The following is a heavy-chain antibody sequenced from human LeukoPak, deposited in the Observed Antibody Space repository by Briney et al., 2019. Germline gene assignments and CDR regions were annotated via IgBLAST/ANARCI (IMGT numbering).Heavy chain of an antibody. V-gene: IGHV3-23*01. CDR2: ISATGLSA. CDR1: GFSLRSFG. Sequence: SGGSLRLSCVASGFSLRSFGMSWVRQAPGKGLEWVSFISATGLSAYYADSVKGRFTISRDNSKNTLYLQMNSLRAEDTAVYYCARQGGATSFRSYWGQGTLVSVSS. J-gene: IGHJ4*02. CDR3: ARQGGATSFRSY. D-gene: IGHD1-26*01.